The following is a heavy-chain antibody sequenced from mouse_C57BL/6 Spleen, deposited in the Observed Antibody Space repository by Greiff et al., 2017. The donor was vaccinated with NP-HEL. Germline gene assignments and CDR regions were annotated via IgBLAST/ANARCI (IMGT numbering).Heavy chain of an antibody. J-gene: IGHJ2*01. Sequence: VQLKQSGPELVKPGASVKMSCKASGYTFTDYNMHWVKQSHGKSLEWIGYINPNNGGTSYNQKFKGKATLTVNKSSSTAYMELRSLTSEDSAVYYCARPGTTVVAYYFDYWGQGTTLTVSS. CDR1: GYTFTDYN. V-gene: IGHV1-22*01. CDR2: INPNNGGT. CDR3: ARPGTTVVAYYFDY. D-gene: IGHD1-1*01.